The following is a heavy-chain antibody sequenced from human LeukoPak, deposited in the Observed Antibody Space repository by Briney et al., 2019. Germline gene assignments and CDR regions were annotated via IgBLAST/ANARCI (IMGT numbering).Heavy chain of an antibody. Sequence: PSETLSLTCSVSGGSISRSSSYWGWIRQPPGKGLEWIGSFYYSGITYYNPSLKSRVTISVDTSKNQFSLRLSSVTAADTAVYYCARDKGYQPSEFDPWGQGTLVTVSS. D-gene: IGHD2-2*01. J-gene: IGHJ5*02. CDR2: FYYSGIT. CDR3: ARDKGYQPSEFDP. V-gene: IGHV4-39*07. CDR1: GGSISRSSSY.